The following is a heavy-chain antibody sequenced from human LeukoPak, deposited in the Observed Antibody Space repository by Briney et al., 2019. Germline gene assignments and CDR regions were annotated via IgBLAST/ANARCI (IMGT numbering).Heavy chain of an antibody. V-gene: IGHV3-23*01. Sequence: GGSLRLSCVASGFTFSSYWMSWVRQAPGKGLGWVSAISGSGGSTYYADSVKGRFTISRDNSKNTLYLQMNSLRAEDTAIYYCAKGYDPLDYWGQGTLVTVSS. J-gene: IGHJ4*02. CDR2: ISGSGGST. CDR3: AKGYDPLDY. CDR1: GFTFSSYW. D-gene: IGHD3-3*01.